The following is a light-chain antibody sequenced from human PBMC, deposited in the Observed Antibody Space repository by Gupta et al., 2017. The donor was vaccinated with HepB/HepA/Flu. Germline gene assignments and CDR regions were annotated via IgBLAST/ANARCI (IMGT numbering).Light chain of an antibody. Sequence: IQMTKSPSSLFSSGGDRVTSTCQASQDINNSLNWYQQKPGTAPKLLIYDASHLQKGVVSSCIGSRGGRDFTFTIISIQAEEIVTYYCQQQDNVIPECTFGQGTKLEIK. CDR3: QQQDNVIPECT. J-gene: IGKJ2*02. CDR2: DAS. CDR1: QDINNS. V-gene: IGKV1-33*01.